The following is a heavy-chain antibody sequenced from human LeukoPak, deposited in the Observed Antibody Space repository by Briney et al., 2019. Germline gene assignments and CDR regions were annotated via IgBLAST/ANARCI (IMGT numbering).Heavy chain of an antibody. CDR1: GFTFSNYN. V-gene: IGHV3-21*01. CDR3: AREYSGYDWGLLDY. J-gene: IGHJ4*02. Sequence: GGSLRLSCAASGFTFSNYNMNWVRQTPGKGLEWVSSITRDSIYTFYADSVKGRFTISRDDAKNSLSLQMNSLRAEDTAVYYCAREYSGYDWGLLDYWGQGTLVTVSS. CDR2: ITRDSIYT. D-gene: IGHD5-12*01.